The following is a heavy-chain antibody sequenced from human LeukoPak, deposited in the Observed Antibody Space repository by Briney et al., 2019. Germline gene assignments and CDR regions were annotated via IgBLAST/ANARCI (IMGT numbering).Heavy chain of an antibody. J-gene: IGHJ6*03. CDR2: IYHSGST. Sequence: PSETLSLTCTVSGYSISSGNYWDWIRQPPGKGLEWIGSIYHSGSTYYNPSLKSRVTISVDTSKNQFSLKLSSVTAADTAVYYCAREHRTYYDFWSGPNYYYYMDVWGKGTTVTVSS. CDR3: AREHRTYYDFWSGPNYYYYMDV. CDR1: GYSISSGNY. D-gene: IGHD3-3*01. V-gene: IGHV4-38-2*02.